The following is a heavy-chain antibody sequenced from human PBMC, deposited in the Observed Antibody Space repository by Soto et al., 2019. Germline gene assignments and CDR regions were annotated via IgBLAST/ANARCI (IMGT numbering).Heavy chain of an antibody. D-gene: IGHD1-26*01. CDR1: GFTVSGNF. Sequence: DVQLVETGGGLIQPGGSLRLSCAASGFTVSGNFMSWVRQAPGKGLEWVSIIYTGDTTYYADSVKGRFTISRDNSKNTLYLQMNSLRAEDSAVYYCASRFSGSWSALDYWGRGTLVTVSS. V-gene: IGHV3-53*02. J-gene: IGHJ4*02. CDR2: IYTGDTT. CDR3: ASRFSGSWSALDY.